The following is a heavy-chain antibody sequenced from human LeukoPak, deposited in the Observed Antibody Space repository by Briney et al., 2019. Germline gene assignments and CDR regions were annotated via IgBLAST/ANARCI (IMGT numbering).Heavy chain of an antibody. V-gene: IGHV4-38-2*02. CDR2: IYYSGST. D-gene: IGHD3-22*01. CDR3: ARDRGDSSGYYPHPTGWFDP. J-gene: IGHJ5*02. CDR1: GYSISSGYY. Sequence: SETLSLTCTVSGYSISSGYYWGWIRQPPRKGLEWIGSIYYSGSTYYNPSLKSRVTISVDTSKNQFSLKLSSVTAADTAVYYCARDRGDSSGYYPHPTGWFDPWGQGTLVTVSS.